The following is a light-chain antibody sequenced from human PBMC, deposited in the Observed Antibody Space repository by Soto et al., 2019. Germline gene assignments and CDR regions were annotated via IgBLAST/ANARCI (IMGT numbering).Light chain of an antibody. V-gene: IGKV4-1*01. CDR1: QSILYSSNNKNY. CDR2: WAS. Sequence: DIVMTQSSDSLAVSLGERATINCKSSQSILYSSNNKNYLAWYQQQPGQPPKLLIYWASTRESGVPARFSGSGSGPDFTLTISSLQAEDVAVYYCQQYYSTPQLTFGGGTKVEIK. J-gene: IGKJ4*01. CDR3: QQYYSTPQLT.